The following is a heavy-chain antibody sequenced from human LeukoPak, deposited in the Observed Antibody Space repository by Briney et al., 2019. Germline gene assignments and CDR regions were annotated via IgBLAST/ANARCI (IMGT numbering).Heavy chain of an antibody. CDR2: IIPILGIA. Sequence: SVKVSCKASGGTFSSYAISWVRQAPGQGLEWMGRIIPILGIANYAQKFQGRVTITADKSTSTDYMELSSLRSEDTAVYYCAWVEGFDYWGQGTLVTVSS. D-gene: IGHD2-15*01. V-gene: IGHV1-69*04. J-gene: IGHJ4*02. CDR1: GGTFSSYA. CDR3: AWVEGFDY.